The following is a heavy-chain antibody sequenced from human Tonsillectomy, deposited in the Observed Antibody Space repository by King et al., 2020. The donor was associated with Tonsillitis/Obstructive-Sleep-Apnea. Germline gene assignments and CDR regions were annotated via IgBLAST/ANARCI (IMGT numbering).Heavy chain of an antibody. CDR2: IIPIFGTA. CDR1: GGTFSSYA. Sequence: QLVQSGAEVKKPGSSVKVSCKASGGTFSSYAISWVRQAPGQGLEWMGGIIPIFGTANYAQKFQGRVTITADESTSTAYMELSSLRSEDTAVYYCARSSVGYDILTGPGYYYYYMDVWGKGTTVTVSS. CDR3: ARSSVGYDILTGPGYYYYYMDV. V-gene: IGHV1-69*01. D-gene: IGHD3-9*01. J-gene: IGHJ6*03.